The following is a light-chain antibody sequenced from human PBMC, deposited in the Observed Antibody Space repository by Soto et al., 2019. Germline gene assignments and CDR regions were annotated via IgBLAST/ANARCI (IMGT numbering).Light chain of an antibody. CDR2: DAS. CDR3: QQYNNWPPVS. CDR1: QSVRSN. J-gene: IGKJ2*03. Sequence: EIVMTQSPATLSVSPGERATLSCRASQSVRSNLAWYQQKPGQAPRLLIYDASTTATGIPGRFSGSGSGTEFTLTINSLRSEDFVVYYCQQYNNWPPVSFGQGTKLEIK. V-gene: IGKV3-15*01.